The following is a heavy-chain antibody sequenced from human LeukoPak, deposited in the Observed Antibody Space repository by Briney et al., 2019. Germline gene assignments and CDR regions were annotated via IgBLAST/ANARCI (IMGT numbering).Heavy chain of an antibody. CDR3: AKSLVRSYYYYGMDV. CDR2: ISSSGSTI. Sequence: GGSLRLSCAASGFTFSSYEMNWVRQAPGKGLEWVSYISSSGSTIYYADSVKGRFTISRDNAKNSLYLQMNSLRAEDTAVYYCAKSLVRSYYYYGMDVWGQGTTVTVSS. J-gene: IGHJ6*02. V-gene: IGHV3-48*03. D-gene: IGHD6-6*01. CDR1: GFTFSSYE.